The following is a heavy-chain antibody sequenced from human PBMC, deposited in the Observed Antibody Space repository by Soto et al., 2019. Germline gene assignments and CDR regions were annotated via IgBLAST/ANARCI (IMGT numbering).Heavy chain of an antibody. CDR1: GGSISSSSYY. D-gene: IGHD2-21*02. CDR2: IYYSGST. V-gene: IGHV4-39*01. Sequence: SETLSLTCTVSGGSISSSSYYWGWIRQPPGKGLEWIGSIYYSGSTYYNPSLKSRVTISVDTSKNQFSLKLSSVTAADTAAYYCAGPLGSPCGGDCLGVYYYYGMDVWGQGTTVTVSS. J-gene: IGHJ6*02. CDR3: AGPLGSPCGGDCLGVYYYYGMDV.